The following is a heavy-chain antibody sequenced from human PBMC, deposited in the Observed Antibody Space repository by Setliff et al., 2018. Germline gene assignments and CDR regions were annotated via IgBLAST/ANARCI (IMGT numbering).Heavy chain of an antibody. J-gene: IGHJ5*02. V-gene: IGHV1-18*01. CDR3: ARSRLYGGWFDP. CDR1: GYTFTTYG. Sequence: GASVKVSCKTSGYTFTTYGISWLRQAPGQGLEWMGWISVYSGDASYVQKFQGRVTMTADTSTSTVYMELRSLRSDDTAVYSCARSRLYGGWFDPWGQGTLVTVSS. D-gene: IGHD4-17*01. CDR2: ISVYSGDA.